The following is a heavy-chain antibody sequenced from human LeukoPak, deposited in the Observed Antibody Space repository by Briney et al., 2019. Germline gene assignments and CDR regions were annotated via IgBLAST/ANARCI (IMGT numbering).Heavy chain of an antibody. D-gene: IGHD6-19*01. V-gene: IGHV4-39*01. CDR1: GGSINSSNYY. Sequence: ASETLSLTCTVSGGSINSSNYYWGWIRQPPGKGLEWIGSIYYSGSTYYNPSHKSRVSISVDPSKDQFSLKLSSVTAADTAVYYCARHRDSSGWYDFDYWGQGTLVTVSS. J-gene: IGHJ4*02. CDR2: IYYSGST. CDR3: ARHRDSSGWYDFDY.